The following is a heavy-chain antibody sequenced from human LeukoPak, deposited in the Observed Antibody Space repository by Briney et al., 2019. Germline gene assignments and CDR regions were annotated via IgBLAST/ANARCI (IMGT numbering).Heavy chain of an antibody. J-gene: IGHJ6*04. CDR1: GFTFSSYS. CDR2: ISGSGGST. V-gene: IGHV3-23*01. Sequence: GGSLRLSCAASGFTFSSYSMNWVRQAPGKGLEWVSAISGSGGSTYYADSVKGRFTISRDNSKNTLYLQMNSLRAGDTAVYYCAKMNHCSSTSCYSHKLDVWGKGTTVTVSS. D-gene: IGHD2-2*01. CDR3: AKMNHCSSTSCYSHKLDV.